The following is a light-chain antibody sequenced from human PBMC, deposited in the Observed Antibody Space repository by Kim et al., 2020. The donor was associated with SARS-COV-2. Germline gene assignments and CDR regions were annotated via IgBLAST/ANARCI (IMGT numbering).Light chain of an antibody. CDR2: RAS. V-gene: IGKV1-5*03. Sequence: SAFVGDRVTITCRASQSIGNWLAWYQQKPGKAPKLLIHRASSLQSGVPPRFSGSGSGTEFSLTIASLRPDDIATYYCQQSYSYSSFGQGTKVDIK. CDR1: QSIGNW. J-gene: IGKJ2*01. CDR3: QQSYSYSS.